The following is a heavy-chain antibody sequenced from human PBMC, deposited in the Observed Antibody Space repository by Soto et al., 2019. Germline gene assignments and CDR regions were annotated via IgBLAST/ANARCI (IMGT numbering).Heavy chain of an antibody. CDR3: ARTKDTAMVTPTQYFDY. CDR2: INHSGST. V-gene: IGHV4-34*01. J-gene: IGHJ4*02. D-gene: IGHD5-18*01. CDR1: GGSFSGYY. Sequence: SETLSLTCAVYGGSFSGYYWSWIRQPPGKGLEWIGEINHSGSTNYNPSLKSRVTISVDTSKNQFSLKLSSVTAADTAVYYCARTKDTAMVTPTQYFDYWGQGTLVTVSS.